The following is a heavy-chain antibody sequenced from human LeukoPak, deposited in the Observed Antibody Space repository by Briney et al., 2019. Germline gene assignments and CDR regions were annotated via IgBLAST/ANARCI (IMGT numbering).Heavy chain of an antibody. CDR3: ARDGRGYHNSFDP. CDR1: GFTFSDYY. J-gene: IGHJ5*02. CDR2: ISTSVSTV. D-gene: IGHD3-22*01. V-gene: IGHV3-11*04. Sequence: GGSLRLSCAASGFTFSDYYMSWIRQAPGKGLEWLSYISTSVSTVYYADSVKGRLTISRDNVKNSLYLQMNSLRAEDTAVYYCARDGRGYHNSFDPWGQGTLVTVSS.